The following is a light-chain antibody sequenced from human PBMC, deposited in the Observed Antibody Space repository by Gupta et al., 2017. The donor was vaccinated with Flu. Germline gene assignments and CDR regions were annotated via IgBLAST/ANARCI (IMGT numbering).Light chain of an antibody. CDR1: KSVSSY. CDR2: DEA. V-gene: IGKV3-11*01. J-gene: IGKJ4*01. CDR3: QQHSNWPPMT. Sequence: TLSLSPGERGTPSCWAGKSVSSYLEWYKQKTGQAPRLLIYDEAKSDTGIGATCSGSGSGTDVTLTISSREQEDFAFYYCQQHSNWPPMTFGGGTKVEIK.